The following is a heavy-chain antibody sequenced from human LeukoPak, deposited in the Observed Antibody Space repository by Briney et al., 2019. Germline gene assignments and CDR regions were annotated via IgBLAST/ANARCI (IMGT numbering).Heavy chain of an antibody. D-gene: IGHD2-2*01. CDR3: ARRGKYQLPYYGMDA. CDR1: GGSFSGYY. J-gene: IGHJ6*02. Sequence: SETLSLTCAVYGGSFSGYYWSWIRQPPGKGLKWIGEINHSGSTNYNPSLKSRVTISVDTSKNQFSLKLSSVTAADTAVYYCARRGKYQLPYYGMDAWGQGTTVTVSS. CDR2: INHSGST. V-gene: IGHV4-34*01.